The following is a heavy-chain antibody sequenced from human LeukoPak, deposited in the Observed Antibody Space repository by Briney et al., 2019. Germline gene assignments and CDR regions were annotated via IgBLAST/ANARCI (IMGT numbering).Heavy chain of an antibody. CDR3: ARSQSEHDYGDTVVAFDI. Sequence: KPSETLSLTCTVSGGSISSSSYYWGWIRQPPGKGLEWIGSIYYSGSTYYNPSLKSRVTISVDTSKNQFSLKLSSVTAADTAVYYCARSQSEHDYGDTVVAFDIWGQGTMVTVSS. J-gene: IGHJ3*02. V-gene: IGHV4-39*07. CDR1: GGSISSSSYY. D-gene: IGHD4-17*01. CDR2: IYYSGST.